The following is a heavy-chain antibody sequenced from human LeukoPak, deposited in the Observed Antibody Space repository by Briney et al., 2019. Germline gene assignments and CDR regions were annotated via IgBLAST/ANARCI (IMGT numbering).Heavy chain of an antibody. J-gene: IGHJ4*02. D-gene: IGHD6-19*01. V-gene: IGHV4-59*01. CDR1: SGSISTFQ. CDR3: ARDGPQWLAQFDY. Sequence: SATLSLTCTISSGSISTFQWTWIRQPPGKGLEWIGNIYKSGSTNYNPSLKSRVTMTVDTSKKQFSLKLTSVTAADTAFYYCARDGPQWLAQFDYWGQGILVTVSS. CDR2: IYKSGST.